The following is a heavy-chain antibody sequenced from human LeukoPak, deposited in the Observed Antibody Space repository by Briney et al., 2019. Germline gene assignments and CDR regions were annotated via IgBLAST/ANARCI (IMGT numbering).Heavy chain of an antibody. D-gene: IGHD5-18*01. J-gene: IGHJ4*02. CDR1: GFTFSSYG. Sequence: GGSLRLCCAAYGFTFSSYGMDRGRQERGKGVGWVAAIRYDGSNKCYADSVKGRFTISRDNSKNPLYLQMNSLGAEDTAVYYCAKGAERGYSYGGDYFDYWGQGTLVTVSS. V-gene: IGHV3-30*18. CDR2: IRYDGSNK. CDR3: AKGAERGYSYGGDYFDY.